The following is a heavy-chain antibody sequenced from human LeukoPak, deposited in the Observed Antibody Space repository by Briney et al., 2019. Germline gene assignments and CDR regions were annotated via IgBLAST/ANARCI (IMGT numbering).Heavy chain of an antibody. V-gene: IGHV3-30*18. J-gene: IGHJ4*02. CDR1: GFTFSSYG. D-gene: IGHD3-10*01. Sequence: GGSLRLSCAASGFTFSSYGMHWVRQAPGKGLEWVAVISYDGSNKYYADSVKGRFTISRDNSKNTLYLQMNSLRAEDTAVYYCAKDYYGSGSYYHVHPLGYWGQGTLVTVSS. CDR2: ISYDGSNK. CDR3: AKDYYGSGSYYHVHPLGY.